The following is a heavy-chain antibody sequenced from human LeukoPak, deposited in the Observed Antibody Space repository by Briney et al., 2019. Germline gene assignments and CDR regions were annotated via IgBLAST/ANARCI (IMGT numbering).Heavy chain of an antibody. D-gene: IGHD5-18*01. CDR3: ARYLSGIAGYTYGRGIDY. CDR1: GFTFSSYW. V-gene: IGHV3-7*01. CDR2: IKKDGSEK. Sequence: GGSLRLSCAASGFTFSSYWMSWVRQAPGKGLEWVANIKKDGSEKYYVDPVKGRFTISRDNAKTSLYLQMNSLRAEDTAVYYCARYLSGIAGYTYGRGIDYWGQGTLVTVSS. J-gene: IGHJ4*02.